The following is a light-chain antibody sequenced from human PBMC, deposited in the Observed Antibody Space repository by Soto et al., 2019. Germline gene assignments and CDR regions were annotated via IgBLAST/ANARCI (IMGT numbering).Light chain of an antibody. CDR2: GAS. J-gene: IGKJ4*01. CDR3: QQYRSSLT. Sequence: EIVLTQSPGTLSLSPGERATLSCRASQSVSSDYLAWYQQKPAQAPRLLIYGASYRATGIPDRFSGSGSGTDVTLTISRLEPEEFAVYYCQQYRSSLTVGGGTKVEIK. V-gene: IGKV3-20*01. CDR1: QSVSSDY.